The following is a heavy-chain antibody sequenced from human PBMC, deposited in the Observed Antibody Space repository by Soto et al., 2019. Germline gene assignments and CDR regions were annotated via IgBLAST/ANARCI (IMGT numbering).Heavy chain of an antibody. Sequence: SETLSLTCTVSGGSISSYYWSWIRQPPGKGLEWIGYIYYSGSTNYNPSLKSRVTISVDTSKNQFSLKLSSVTAADTAVYYCARDTIAAADNYYYYYGMDVWGQGTTVTVSS. V-gene: IGHV4-59*01. D-gene: IGHD6-13*01. CDR2: IYYSGST. CDR3: ARDTIAAADNYYYYYGMDV. J-gene: IGHJ6*02. CDR1: GGSISSYY.